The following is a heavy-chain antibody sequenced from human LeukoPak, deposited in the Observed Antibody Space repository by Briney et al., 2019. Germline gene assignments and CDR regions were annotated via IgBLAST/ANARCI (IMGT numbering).Heavy chain of an antibody. D-gene: IGHD2-2*01. CDR1: GGSFSGYY. J-gene: IGHJ4*02. CDR3: ASEKVVPTAMGIDY. V-gene: IGHV4-34*01. CDR2: INPSGST. Sequence: PSETLSLTCAVYGGSFSGYYWSWIRQRPGKRLEWIGEINPSGSTNYNPSLKSRVTILVATSKNQLSLKLSSVTAADTAVYYCASEKVVPTAMGIDYWGQGTLVTVSS.